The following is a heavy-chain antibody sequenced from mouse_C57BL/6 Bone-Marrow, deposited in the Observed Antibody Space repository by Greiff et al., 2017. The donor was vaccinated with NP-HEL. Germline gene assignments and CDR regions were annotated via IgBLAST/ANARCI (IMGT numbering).Heavy chain of an antibody. CDR2: INPNNGGT. Sequence: VQLQPSGPELVKPGASVKISCKASGYTFTDYYMNWVKQSHGKSLEWIGDINPNNGGTSYNQKFKGKATLTVDKSSSTAYMELRSLTSEDSAVYYCARATYDDHDGAMDYWGQGTSVTVSS. V-gene: IGHV1-26*01. D-gene: IGHD2-4*01. CDR3: ARATYDDHDGAMDY. CDR1: GYTFTDYY. J-gene: IGHJ4*01.